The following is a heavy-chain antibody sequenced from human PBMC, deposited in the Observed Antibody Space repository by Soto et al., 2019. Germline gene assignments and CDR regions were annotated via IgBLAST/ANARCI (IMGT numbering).Heavy chain of an antibody. D-gene: IGHD2-2*01. Sequence: QVQLVESGGGVVQPGRSLSLSCAASGFTFSSYGMHWVRQAPGKGLEWVAVISYDGSNKYYADSVKGRFTISRDNSKNTLYLQMNSLRAEDTAVYYCAKGGQPLEYYFDYWGQGTLVTVSS. CDR1: GFTFSSYG. CDR2: ISYDGSNK. J-gene: IGHJ4*02. V-gene: IGHV3-30*18. CDR3: AKGGQPLEYYFDY.